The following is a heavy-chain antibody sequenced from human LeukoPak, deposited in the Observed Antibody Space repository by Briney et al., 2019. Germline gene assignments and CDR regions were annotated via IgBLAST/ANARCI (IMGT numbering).Heavy chain of an antibody. CDR1: GGSISSSSYY. J-gene: IGHJ4*02. V-gene: IGHV4-39*07. Sequence: SGTLSLTCAVSGGSISSSSYYWGWIRQPPGKGLEWIGSIYYSGSTYYNPSLKSRVTISVDTSKNQFSLKLSSVTAADTAVYYCATLWLRSFDYWGQGTLVTVSS. CDR2: IYYSGST. CDR3: ATLWLRSFDY. D-gene: IGHD5-12*01.